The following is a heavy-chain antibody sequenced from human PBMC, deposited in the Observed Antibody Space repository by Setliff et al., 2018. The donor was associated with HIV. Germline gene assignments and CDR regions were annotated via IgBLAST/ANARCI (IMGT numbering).Heavy chain of an antibody. D-gene: IGHD5-12*01. J-gene: IGHJ4*02. Sequence: ASVKVSCKASGYTFISYGITWVRQAPGQGLEWMGWISVDKGDTNYAQKLQGRVTMTTDTSTSTAYMELRSLRSGDTAVYYCARGRWLQSAFDYWGRGTLVTVSS. CDR3: ARGRWLQSAFDY. CDR1: GYTFISYG. V-gene: IGHV1-18*01. CDR2: ISVDKGDT.